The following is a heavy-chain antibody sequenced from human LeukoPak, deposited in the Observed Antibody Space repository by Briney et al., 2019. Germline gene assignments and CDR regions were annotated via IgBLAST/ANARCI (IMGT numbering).Heavy chain of an antibody. J-gene: IGHJ4*02. CDR1: GFIFTSYA. Sequence: GGSLRLSCAASGFIFTSYAMNWVRQAPGKGLEWVSAILSGGDITSYADSVRGRFTISRDNSKNTLYLEMNSLRAEDTAIYYCAKDLVSPRRVGSSEKLDYWGQGILVTVSS. V-gene: IGHV3-23*01. CDR2: ILSGGDIT. D-gene: IGHD3-10*01. CDR3: AKDLVSPRRVGSSEKLDY.